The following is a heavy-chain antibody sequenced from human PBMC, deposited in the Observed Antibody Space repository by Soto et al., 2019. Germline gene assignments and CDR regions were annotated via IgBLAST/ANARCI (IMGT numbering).Heavy chain of an antibody. CDR3: ARNPRIVATIPDSNGDFEL. J-gene: IGHJ2*01. D-gene: IGHD5-12*01. V-gene: IGHV3-11*01. CDR1: GFTFSDYY. CDR2: ISSSGSTI. Sequence: QVQLVESGGGLVKPGGSLRLSCAASGFTFSDYYMSWIRQAPGKGLEWVSYISSSGSTIYYADSVKGRFTISRDNAKNSMYLQMTSLRADDTAVYYCARNPRIVATIPDSNGDFELWGRCTLVTVSS.